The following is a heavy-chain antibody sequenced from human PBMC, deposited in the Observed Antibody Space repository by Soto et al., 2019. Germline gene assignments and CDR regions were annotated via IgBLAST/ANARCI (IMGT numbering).Heavy chain of an antibody. CDR3: ARTLTYYYYISFFYRSGLYCMDV. V-gene: IGHV2-70*01. D-gene: IGHD3-22*01. Sequence: GPTLVNPTQTLTLTCTFSGFSLSTSGTCVSWIRQPPGKALEWLALIDWDDDKYYSTSLKTRLTISKDTSKNQVVLTMTNMDPVDTAMYYCARTLTYYYYISFFYRSGLYCMDVPCQGTTVTLFS. CDR1: GFSLSTSGTC. CDR2: IDWDDDK. J-gene: IGHJ6*02.